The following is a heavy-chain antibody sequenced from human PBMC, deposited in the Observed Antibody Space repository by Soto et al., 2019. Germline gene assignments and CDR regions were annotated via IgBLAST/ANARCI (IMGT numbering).Heavy chain of an antibody. J-gene: IGHJ6*02. V-gene: IGHV1-18*04. CDR2: ISGHNGNT. CDR1: GYIFSRYG. Sequence: QVQLVQSGPEVRKPGASVKVSCKASGYIFSRYGISWVRQAPGQGLEWMAWISGHNGNTKFGERVQGRVNVTTDTSTSTAYMELRSLRSDDTAVYYCAREAAAERNYYGLDVWGQGTTVIVSS. CDR3: AREAAAERNYYGLDV. D-gene: IGHD6-13*01.